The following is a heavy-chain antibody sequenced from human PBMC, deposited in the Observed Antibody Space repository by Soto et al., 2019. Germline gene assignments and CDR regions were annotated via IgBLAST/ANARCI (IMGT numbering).Heavy chain of an antibody. V-gene: IGHV1-2*02. CDR3: AHGGAIVAAGTRVYLYNAMDV. CDR2: INPNSGDT. Sequence: QVQLVQSGTEVKRPGDSVKVSCKASGYTFTGYYVHWVRQAPGQGLEWMGWINPNSGDTYLAQRFQGRVTMNRDTSIGTAYLERRGMTSDATAEYYCAHGGAIVAAGTRVYLYNAMDVWGQGTTVTVSS. D-gene: IGHD1-26*01. J-gene: IGHJ6*02. CDR1: GYTFTGYY.